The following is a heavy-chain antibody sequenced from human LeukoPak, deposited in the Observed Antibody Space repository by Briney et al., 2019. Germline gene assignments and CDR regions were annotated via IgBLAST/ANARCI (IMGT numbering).Heavy chain of an antibody. CDR2: ISSSSSYI. J-gene: IGHJ4*02. D-gene: IGHD6-13*01. V-gene: IGHV3-21*01. CDR3: ARDLSSSWPRGY. Sequence: PGGSLRLSCAASGFTVSSFNMNWVRQAPGKGLEWVSSISSSSSYIYYADSVKGRFTISRDNAKNSLYLQMNSLRVEDTAVYYRARDLSSSWPRGYWGQGTLVTVSS. CDR1: GFTVSSFN.